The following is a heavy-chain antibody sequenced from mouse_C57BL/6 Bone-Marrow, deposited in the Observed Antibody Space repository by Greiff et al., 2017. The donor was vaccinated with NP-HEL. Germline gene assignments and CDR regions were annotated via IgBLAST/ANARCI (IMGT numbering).Heavy chain of an antibody. D-gene: IGHD4-1*01. CDR1: GFTFSNYA. J-gene: IGHJ2*01. V-gene: IGHV5-4*03. CDR2: ISDGGSYT. CDR3: ARCGWDDFDY. Sequence: EVKLMESGGGLVKPGGSLKLSCAASGFTFSNYAMSWVRQTPEKRLEWVATISDGGSYTYYPDNVKGRFTISRDNAKNNLYLQMSHLKSEDTAMYYCARCGWDDFDYWGQGTTLTVSS.